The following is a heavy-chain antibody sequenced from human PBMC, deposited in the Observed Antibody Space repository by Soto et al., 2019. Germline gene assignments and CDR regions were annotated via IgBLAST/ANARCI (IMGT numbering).Heavy chain of an antibody. CDR1: GGTFSSYT. V-gene: IGHV1-69*02. J-gene: IGHJ3*02. D-gene: IGHD5-12*01. CDR3: ARGGDIVATILTKDAFDI. Sequence: VSCKASGGTFSSYTISWVRQAPGQGLEWMGRIIPILGIANYAQKFQGRVTITADKSTSTAYMELSSLRSEDTAVYYCARGGDIVATILTKDAFDIWGQGTMVTVSS. CDR2: IIPILGIA.